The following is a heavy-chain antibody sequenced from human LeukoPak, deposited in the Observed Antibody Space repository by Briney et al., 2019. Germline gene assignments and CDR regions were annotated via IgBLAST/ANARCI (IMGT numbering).Heavy chain of an antibody. CDR3: ARGRWFGRWHDYVWGSYRPFDY. D-gene: IGHD3-16*02. Sequence: SETLSLTCAVYGGSFSGYYWSWIRQPPGKGLEWIGEINHSGSTNYNPSLKSRVTISVDTSKNQFSLKLSSVTAADTAVYYCARGRWFGRWHDYVWGSYRPFDYWGQGTLVTVSS. CDR2: INHSGST. CDR1: GGSFSGYY. J-gene: IGHJ4*02. V-gene: IGHV4-34*01.